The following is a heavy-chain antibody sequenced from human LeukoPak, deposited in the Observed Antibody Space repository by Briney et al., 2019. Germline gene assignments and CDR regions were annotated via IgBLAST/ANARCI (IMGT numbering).Heavy chain of an antibody. Sequence: PSETLSLTCTVSGGSINSYYWSWIRQPPGKGLEWIGEINHSGSTNYNPSLKSRVTISVDTSKNQFSLKLSSVTAADTAVYYCATGLGSGWHVSWFDPWGQGTLVTVSS. CDR1: GGSINSYY. CDR2: INHSGST. V-gene: IGHV4-34*01. D-gene: IGHD6-19*01. J-gene: IGHJ5*02. CDR3: ATGLGSGWHVSWFDP.